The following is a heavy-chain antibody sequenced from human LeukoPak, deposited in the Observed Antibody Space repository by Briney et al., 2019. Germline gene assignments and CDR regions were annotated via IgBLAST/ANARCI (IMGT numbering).Heavy chain of an antibody. D-gene: IGHD2-2*01. CDR1: GGSISSSSYY. Sequence: PSETLSLTCTVSGGSISSSSYYWGWIRQPPGKGLEWIGSIYYSGNTYYNPSLKSRVTISVDTSKNQFSLKLSSVTAADTAVYYCVTSSGLVAGGVDYWGQGTLVTVSS. V-gene: IGHV4-39*07. CDR3: VTSSGLVAGGVDY. CDR2: IYYSGNT. J-gene: IGHJ4*02.